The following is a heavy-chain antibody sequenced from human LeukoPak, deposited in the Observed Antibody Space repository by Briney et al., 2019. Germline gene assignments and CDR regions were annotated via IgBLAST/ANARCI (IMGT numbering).Heavy chain of an antibody. Sequence: PGGSLRLSCAASGFTFSSYEMNWVRQAPGKGLERVSYISSSGSTIYYADSVKGRFTISRDNSKNTLYLQMNSLRAEDTAIYYCPRSSGTWYVFTGFDHWGQGTLVTVSS. CDR2: ISSSGSTI. CDR1: GFTFSSYE. J-gene: IGHJ4*02. CDR3: PRSSGTWYVFTGFDH. V-gene: IGHV3-48*03. D-gene: IGHD6-19*01.